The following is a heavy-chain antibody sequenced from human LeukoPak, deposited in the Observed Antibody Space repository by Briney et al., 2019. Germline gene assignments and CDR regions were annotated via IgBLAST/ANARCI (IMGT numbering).Heavy chain of an antibody. Sequence: GGSLRLSCAASGFTFSRYSMNWVRQAPGRGLEWVSYISSGGSTIYYADSVKGRFTISRDNAKNSLYLQMNSLRAEDTAVYFCARSGYSYGYDYWGQGTLVTVSS. J-gene: IGHJ4*02. CDR1: GFTFSRYS. CDR2: ISSGGSTI. CDR3: ARSGYSYGYDY. V-gene: IGHV3-48*04. D-gene: IGHD5-18*01.